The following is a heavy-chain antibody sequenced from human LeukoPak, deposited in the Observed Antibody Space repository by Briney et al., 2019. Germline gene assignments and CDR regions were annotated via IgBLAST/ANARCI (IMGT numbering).Heavy chain of an antibody. CDR3: AREGSSSWYRYYYYMDV. J-gene: IGHJ6*03. V-gene: IGHV1-18*01. D-gene: IGHD6-13*01. CDR2: ISAYNGNT. Sequence: GASVKVSCKASGYTFTSYGISWVRQAPGQGLEWMGWISAYNGNTNYAQKLQGRVTMTTDTSTSTAYMELRSLRSDDTAMYYCAREGSSSWYRYYYYMDVWGKGTTVTVSS. CDR1: GYTFTSYG.